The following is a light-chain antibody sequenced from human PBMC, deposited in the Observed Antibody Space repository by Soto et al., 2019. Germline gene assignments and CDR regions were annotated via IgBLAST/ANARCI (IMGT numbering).Light chain of an antibody. V-gene: IGLV4-69*01. Sequence: QLVLTQSPSASASLGASVKLTCTLSSGHSSYAIAWHQQQPEKGPRYLMKVNSDGSHRKGDGIPDRFSGSSSGAERYLTISSLHSEDEADYYCQTWGTGILVVFGGGTKVTVL. CDR3: QTWGTGILVV. J-gene: IGLJ2*01. CDR1: SGHSSYA. CDR2: VNSDGSH.